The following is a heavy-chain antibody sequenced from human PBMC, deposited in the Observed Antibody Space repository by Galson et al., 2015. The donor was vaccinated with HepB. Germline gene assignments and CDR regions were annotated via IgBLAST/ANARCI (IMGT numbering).Heavy chain of an antibody. V-gene: IGHV3-33*01. CDR1: GFSLSTYG. CDR2: IWHDGSNE. D-gene: IGHD6-19*01. Sequence: SLRLSCAASGFSLSTYGMHWVRQAPGKGLEWVAVIWHDGSNEYYADSVKGRFTISRHNSQNALFLQMNSLRAEDTALYYCVRNGYSSGWFGLWNAFDVWGQGTMATVSS. CDR3: VRNGYSSGWFGLWNAFDV. J-gene: IGHJ3*01.